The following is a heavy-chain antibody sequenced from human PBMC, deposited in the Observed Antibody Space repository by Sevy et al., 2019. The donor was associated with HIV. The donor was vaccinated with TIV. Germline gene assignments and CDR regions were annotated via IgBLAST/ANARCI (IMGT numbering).Heavy chain of an antibody. J-gene: IGHJ3*02. Sequence: ASVKVSCKASGYTFTGYYMHWVRQAPGQGLEWMGWINPNSGGKNYAQKFQGRVTMTRDTSISTAYMELSRLRSDDTAVYYCARVKEDSYYYDSSGYDAFDIWGQGTMVTVSS. V-gene: IGHV1-2*02. D-gene: IGHD3-22*01. CDR1: GYTFTGYY. CDR2: INPNSGGK. CDR3: ARVKEDSYYYDSSGYDAFDI.